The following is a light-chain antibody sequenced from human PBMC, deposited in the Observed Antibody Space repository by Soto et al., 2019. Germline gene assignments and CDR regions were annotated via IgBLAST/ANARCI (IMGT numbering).Light chain of an antibody. Sequence: IVLTQSAATLSLTTGERATLSCRASQSVSSYLAWYQQKPGQAPRLLIYDASNRATGIPARFSGSGSGTDFTLTISSLEPEDFAVYYCQQRSNWPRTFGQGTKVDI. V-gene: IGKV3-11*01. CDR1: QSVSSY. CDR2: DAS. J-gene: IGKJ1*01. CDR3: QQRSNWPRT.